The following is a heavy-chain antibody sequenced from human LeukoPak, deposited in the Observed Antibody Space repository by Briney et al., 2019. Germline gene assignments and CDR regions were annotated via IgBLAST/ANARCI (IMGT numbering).Heavy chain of an antibody. J-gene: IGHJ6*02. CDR1: GFTISDHD. Sequence: PGGSLRLSCAASGFTISDHDMHWVCQVTGKGLEWVAVIFASGDTYYAGSVKGRFTISRENAKNSLHLQMSSLRAGDTAVYYCTRVGLRGVTGEYHALDVWGQGTTVTVSS. V-gene: IGHV3-13*01. CDR3: TRVGLRGVTGEYHALDV. CDR2: IFASGDT. D-gene: IGHD2-21*02.